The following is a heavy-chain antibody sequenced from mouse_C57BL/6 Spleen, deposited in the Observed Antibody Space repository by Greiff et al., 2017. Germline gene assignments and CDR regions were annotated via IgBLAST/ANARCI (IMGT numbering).Heavy chain of an antibody. CDR2: ISSGSSTI. CDR1: GFTFSDYG. Sequence: EVHLVESGGGLVKPGGSLKLSCAASGFTFSDYGMHWVRQAPEKGLEWVAYISSGSSTIYYADTVKGRFTISRDNAKNTLFLQMTSLRSEDTAMYYCAREVYYYGSSPGYFDVWGTGTTVTVSS. V-gene: IGHV5-17*01. CDR3: AREVYYYGSSPGYFDV. J-gene: IGHJ1*03. D-gene: IGHD1-1*01.